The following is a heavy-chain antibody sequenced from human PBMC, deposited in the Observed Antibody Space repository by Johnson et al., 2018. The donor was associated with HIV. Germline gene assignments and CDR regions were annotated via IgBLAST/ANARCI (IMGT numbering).Heavy chain of an antibody. J-gene: IGHJ3*02. V-gene: IGHV3-13*01. CDR2: IGTAGDT. Sequence: EQLVESGGGSVQPGGSLRLSCAASGFTFSGYDMHWVRQTTGKGLEWVSSIGTAGDTYYPGSVKGRFTISRENAKNSLYLQMNSLTVGDTAVYYCARDGHVSGSYHAFDIWG. D-gene: IGHD1-26*01. CDR1: GFTFSGYD. CDR3: ARDGHVSGSYHAFDI.